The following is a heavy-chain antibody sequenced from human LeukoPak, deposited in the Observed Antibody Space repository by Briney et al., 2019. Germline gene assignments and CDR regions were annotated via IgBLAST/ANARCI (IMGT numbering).Heavy chain of an antibody. CDR2: IYYSGGT. D-gene: IGHD5-12*01. Sequence: KPSETLSLTCTVSGGSVSSGSYYWSWIRQPPGKGLEWIGYIYYSGGTNYNPSLKSRVTISVDTSKNQLSLKLSSVTAADTAVYYCARLNSGYDIRFDYWGQGTLVTVSS. CDR3: ARLNSGYDIRFDY. CDR1: GGSVSSGSYY. J-gene: IGHJ4*02. V-gene: IGHV4-61*01.